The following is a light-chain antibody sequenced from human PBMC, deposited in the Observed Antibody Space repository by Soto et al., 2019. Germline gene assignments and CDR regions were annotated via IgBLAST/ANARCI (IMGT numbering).Light chain of an antibody. V-gene: IGLV1-40*01. Sequence: QSVLTQPPSVSGAPGQRVTITCTGSNSNIGAGFDVHWYQQLPGTAPKLLIHSNSNRPSGVPDRFSGSKSGTSASLAITGLQAEDEAYYYCQSHDSSLSAVVFGGGTKLTVL. J-gene: IGLJ2*01. CDR1: NSNIGAGFD. CDR3: QSHDSSLSAVV. CDR2: SNS.